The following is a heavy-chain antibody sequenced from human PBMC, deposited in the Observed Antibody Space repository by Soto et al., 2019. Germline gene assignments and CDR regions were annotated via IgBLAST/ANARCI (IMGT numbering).Heavy chain of an antibody. D-gene: IGHD4-4*01. CDR2: IDWDDDK. CDR1: GFSLSTSGMC. V-gene: IGHV2-70*11. CDR3: ARTFYSNYAYGMDV. J-gene: IGHJ6*02. Sequence: SGPTLVNPTQTLTLTCTFSGFSLSTSGMCASWIRQPPGKALEWLARIDWDDDKYYSTSLKTRLTISKDTSKNQVVLTMTNMDPVDTATYYCARTFYSNYAYGMDVWGQGTTVTVSS.